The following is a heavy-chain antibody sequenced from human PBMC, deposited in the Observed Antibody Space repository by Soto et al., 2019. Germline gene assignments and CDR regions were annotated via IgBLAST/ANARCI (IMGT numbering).Heavy chain of an antibody. CDR1: GYTFTRYG. CDR3: ARDTTPGAADGSGSYYYYGMDG. D-gene: IGHD3-10*01. Sequence: ASVNVSCPASGYTFTRYGISWVRQAPGQGLEWMGWISAYSGNTNYAQKLQGRVTMTTDTSTSTAYMELRSLRSDDTAVYYCARDTTPGAADGSGSYYYYGMDGCGQGTTVTVSS. CDR2: ISAYSGNT. J-gene: IGHJ6*02. V-gene: IGHV1-18*01.